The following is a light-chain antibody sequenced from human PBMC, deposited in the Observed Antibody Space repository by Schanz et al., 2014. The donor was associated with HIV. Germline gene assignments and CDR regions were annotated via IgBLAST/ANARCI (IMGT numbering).Light chain of an antibody. CDR3: SSYTSSSTPYV. CDR1: TSDVGLYTY. CDR2: EVT. Sequence: QSVLTQPASVSGSPGQSITISCTGTTSDVGLYTYVSWYQQHPGKAPKLMIYEVTNRPSGVSNRFSGSKSGNTASLTISGLQAEDEAVYYCSSYTSSSTPYVFGSGTKLTVL. J-gene: IGLJ1*01. V-gene: IGLV2-14*01.